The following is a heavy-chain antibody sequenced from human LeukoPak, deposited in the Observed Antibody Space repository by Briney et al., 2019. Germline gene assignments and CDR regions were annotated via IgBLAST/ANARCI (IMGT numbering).Heavy chain of an antibody. D-gene: IGHD3-10*01. CDR1: GGSLHSGVYY. CDR3: ARGTYGSGRTYYYGMDV. CDR2: IYYSGST. J-gene: IGHJ6*02. V-gene: IGHV4-31*03. Sequence: PSQTLSLTRTVSGGSLHSGVYYWSGSPEPPGGGLEWVGYIYYSGSTYYNPSLKSRVTISVDTSKNQFSLKLSSVTAADTAVYYCARGTYGSGRTYYYGMDVWGQGTTVTVSS.